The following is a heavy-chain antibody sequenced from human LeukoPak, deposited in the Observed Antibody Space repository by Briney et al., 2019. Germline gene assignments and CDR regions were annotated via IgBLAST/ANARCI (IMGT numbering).Heavy chain of an antibody. CDR2: INHSGST. D-gene: IGHD5-18*01. CDR1: GGSFSGYY. V-gene: IGHV4-34*01. Sequence: PSETLSLTCAVYGGSFSGYYWSWIRQPPGKGLEWIGEINHSGSTNYNPSLKSRVTISVDTSKNQFSLKLSSVTAADTAVYYCAKVRIQLWLFGAFDIWGQGTMVTVSS. CDR3: AKVRIQLWLFGAFDI. J-gene: IGHJ3*02.